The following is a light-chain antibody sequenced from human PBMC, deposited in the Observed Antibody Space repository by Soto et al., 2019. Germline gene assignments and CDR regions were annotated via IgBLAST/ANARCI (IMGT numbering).Light chain of an antibody. CDR2: LAS. Sequence: DIQMTQSLSTLSASVGDRITITCRASQSISNYLAWYQQKPGKAPNLLIYLASSLESGVPSRFSGSGSGTEFTLTISSLQPDDLATYYYQQYDSYPRTFGQGTKVEI. CDR3: QQYDSYPRT. CDR1: QSISNY. V-gene: IGKV1-5*03. J-gene: IGKJ1*01.